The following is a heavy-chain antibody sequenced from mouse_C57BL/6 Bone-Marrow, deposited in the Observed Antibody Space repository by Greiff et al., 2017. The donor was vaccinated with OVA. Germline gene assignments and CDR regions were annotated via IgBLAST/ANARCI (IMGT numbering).Heavy chain of an antibody. CDR3: ARDYYGSPLFAY. CDR2: ISDGGSYT. CDR1: GFTFSSYA. V-gene: IGHV5-4*01. Sequence: EVQLVESGGGLVKPGGSLKLSCAASGFTFSSYAMSWVRQTPEKRLEWVATISDGGSYTYYPDNVKGRFTISRDNAKNNLYLQMSHLKSEDTAMYYCARDYYGSPLFAYWGQGTLVTVSA. D-gene: IGHD1-1*01. J-gene: IGHJ3*01.